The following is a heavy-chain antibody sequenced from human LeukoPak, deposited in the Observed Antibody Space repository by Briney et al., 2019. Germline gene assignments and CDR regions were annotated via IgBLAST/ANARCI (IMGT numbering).Heavy chain of an antibody. Sequence: PGESLRLSCTTSGFNFNNAWMNWVRQAPGKGLEWVSHIRSSSETFYADSVRGRFTISRDNARNSLYLQMNNLRGEDTAIYYCARDAGNSGYGCDLWGQGTLVTVSS. CDR3: ARDAGNSGYGCDL. CDR1: GFNFNNAW. V-gene: IGHV3-69-1*01. J-gene: IGHJ5*02. D-gene: IGHD5-12*01. CDR2: IRSSSET.